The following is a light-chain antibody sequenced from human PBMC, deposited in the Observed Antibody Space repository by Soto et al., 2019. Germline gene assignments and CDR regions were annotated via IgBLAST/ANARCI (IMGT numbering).Light chain of an antibody. V-gene: IGKV3-15*01. Sequence: DIVMTQSPATLSVAPGERVTFSCRASQGVSRKLAWYQHKPGQAPRLLISGASTGATGIPARFSGSGSGTECTLTSSSLQSEDCAIYCCQQYHTWPITFGGGTKVEIK. CDR1: QGVSRK. J-gene: IGKJ4*01. CDR3: QQYHTWPIT. CDR2: GAS.